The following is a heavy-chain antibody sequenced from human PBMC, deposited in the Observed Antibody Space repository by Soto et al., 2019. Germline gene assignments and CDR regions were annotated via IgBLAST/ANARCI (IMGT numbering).Heavy chain of an antibody. Sequence: QVQLVQSGGEAKRHGASVKVSCKTSGYTFSNYVITWVRQAPGQPLEWLGRISLYSDGTNYAQKFQGRVSMTTDTSTTTAYMELRSVRSDDTAVYYCARVVPGAEAWFGPWGQGTLVTASS. J-gene: IGHJ5*02. CDR3: ARVVPGAEAWFGP. CDR2: ISLYSDGT. CDR1: GYTFSNYV. D-gene: IGHD2-2*01. V-gene: IGHV1-18*01.